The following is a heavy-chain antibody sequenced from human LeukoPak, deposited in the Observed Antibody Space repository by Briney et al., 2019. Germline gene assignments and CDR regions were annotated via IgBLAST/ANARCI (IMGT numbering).Heavy chain of an antibody. V-gene: IGHV1-8*02. CDR2: MNPNSGNT. Sequence: GASVKVSCKASGYTFTSYYMHWVRQAPGQGLEWMGWMNPNSGNTGYAQKFQGRVTMTRNTSISTAYMELSSLRSEDTAVYYCARSSLFEYSSGPAPHDAFDIWGQGTMVTVSS. CDR3: ARSSLFEYSSGPAPHDAFDI. J-gene: IGHJ3*02. CDR1: GYTFTSYY. D-gene: IGHD6-19*01.